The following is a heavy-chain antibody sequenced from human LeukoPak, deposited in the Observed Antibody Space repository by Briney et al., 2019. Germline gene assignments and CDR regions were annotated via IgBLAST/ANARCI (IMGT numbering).Heavy chain of an antibody. CDR3: ARGGSSGYWGIDY. D-gene: IGHD6-19*01. CDR1: GFTFSSYA. J-gene: IGHJ4*02. CDR2: ISYDGSNK. Sequence: GGALRLSCAASGFTFSSYAMHWVRQAPGKGLEWVAVISYDGSNKYYADSVKGRFTISRDNSKNALYLQMNSLRAEDTAVYYCARGGSSGYWGIDYWGRGTPVTVSS. V-gene: IGHV3-30-3*01.